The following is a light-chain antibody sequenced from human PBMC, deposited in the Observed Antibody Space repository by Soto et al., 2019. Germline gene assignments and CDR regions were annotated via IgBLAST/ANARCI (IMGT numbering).Light chain of an antibody. J-gene: IGKJ1*01. V-gene: IGKV3-20*01. CDR1: QSFNSTY. Sequence: IVLTQAPGTLSLSQGERATLSCRASQSFNSTYLAWYHHKPGQPPRLLIYVPSSRATGIPDRFSVSGSGTDFTLASSRLEPEDFALYYCQQYGSSPRTFGQGTKVEIK. CDR3: QQYGSSPRT. CDR2: VPS.